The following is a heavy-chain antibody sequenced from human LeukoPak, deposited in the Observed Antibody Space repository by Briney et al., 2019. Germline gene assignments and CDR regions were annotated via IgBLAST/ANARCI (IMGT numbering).Heavy chain of an antibody. D-gene: IGHD6-13*01. CDR2: IKQDGSEK. V-gene: IGHV3-7*01. Sequence: TGGSLRLSCAASGFTFSSYWMSWVRQAPGKGLEWVANIKQDGSEKYYVGSVKGRFTISRDNAKNSLYLQMNSLRAEDTAVYYCARDEGSSWYGQYYFDYWGQGTLVTVSS. CDR3: ARDEGSSWYGQYYFDY. CDR1: GFTFSSYW. J-gene: IGHJ4*02.